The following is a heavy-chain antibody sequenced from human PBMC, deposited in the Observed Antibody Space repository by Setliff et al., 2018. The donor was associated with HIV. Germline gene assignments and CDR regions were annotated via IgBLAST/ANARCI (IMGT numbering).Heavy chain of an antibody. J-gene: IGHJ3*01. Sequence: PSETLSLTCTVSGGSITSSSFYWAWIRQSPGKGLEWIGSVYYTGKTKYNPSLESRLTMSMDASESQFSLTLNSVTAADTAMYYCAREDSLVLVPAIMRGDGFDVWGQGTMVTVS. CDR1: GGSITSSSFY. D-gene: IGHD2-2*01. V-gene: IGHV4-39*07. CDR3: AREDSLVLVPAIMRGDGFDV. CDR2: VYYTGKT.